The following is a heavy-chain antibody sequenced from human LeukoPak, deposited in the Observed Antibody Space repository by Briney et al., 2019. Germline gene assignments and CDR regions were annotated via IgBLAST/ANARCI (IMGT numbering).Heavy chain of an antibody. CDR1: GGTFSSYA. CDR3: ARRKYDYVWGSYRYYFDY. CDR2: IIPILGIA. Sequence: SVKVSCKASGGTFSSYAISWVRQAPGQGLEWMGRIIPILGIANYAQKFQGRVTITADKSTSTAYMELSSLRSEDTAVYYCARRKYDYVWGSYRYYFDYRGQGTLVTVSS. J-gene: IGHJ4*02. V-gene: IGHV1-69*04. D-gene: IGHD3-16*02.